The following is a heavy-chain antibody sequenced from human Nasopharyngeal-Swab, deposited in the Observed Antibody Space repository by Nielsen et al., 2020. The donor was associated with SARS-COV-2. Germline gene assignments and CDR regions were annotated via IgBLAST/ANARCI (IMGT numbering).Heavy chain of an antibody. CDR1: GFSFSTYN. J-gene: IGHJ6*02. CDR2: ISGNSNYI. V-gene: IGHV3-21*01. CDR3: ARDGLDYDFWSAYFMDV. Sequence: GASLKISCTASGFSFSTYNMNWVRQAPGKGLEWVSSISGNSNYIYYADSVKGRFTISRDNARNSLYLQMNSLRAEDTAVYYCARDGLDYDFWSAYFMDVWGQGTTVTVSS. D-gene: IGHD3-3*01.